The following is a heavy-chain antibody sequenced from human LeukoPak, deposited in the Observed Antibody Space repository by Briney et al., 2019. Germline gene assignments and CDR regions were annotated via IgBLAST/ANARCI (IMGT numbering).Heavy chain of an antibody. J-gene: IGHJ6*03. CDR1: GYTFTSSG. D-gene: IGHD3-22*01. Sequence: ASVKVSCKASGYTFTSSGISWVRQAPGQGLEWMGWISVYKGNTKYAQKLQGRVTMTTDTSTRTAYMELGSLRSDDTAVYYCARGPGGRRGYYPLEDSYYYYYMDVWGKGTTVTVSS. CDR3: ARGPGGRRGYYPLEDSYYYYYMDV. V-gene: IGHV1-18*01. CDR2: ISVYKGNT.